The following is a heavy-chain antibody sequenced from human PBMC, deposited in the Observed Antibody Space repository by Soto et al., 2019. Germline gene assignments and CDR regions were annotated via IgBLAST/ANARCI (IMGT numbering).Heavy chain of an antibody. J-gene: IGHJ4*02. Sequence: SETLSLTCTVSGGSISSGGYYWSWIRQHPGKGLEWIGYIYYSGSTYYNPSLKSRVTISVDTSKNQFSLKLSSVTATDTAVYYCARGDYYDTTGGPVDSPFDYWGQGTMVTVSS. CDR2: IYYSGST. CDR3: ARGDYYDTTGGPVDSPFDY. V-gene: IGHV4-31*03. CDR1: GGSISSGGYY. D-gene: IGHD3-22*01.